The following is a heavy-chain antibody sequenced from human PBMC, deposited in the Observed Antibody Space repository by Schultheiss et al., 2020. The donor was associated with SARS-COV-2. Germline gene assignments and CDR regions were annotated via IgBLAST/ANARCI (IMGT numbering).Heavy chain of an antibody. CDR2: IYHSGST. CDR3: ARGYDSSGYYYPFDY. J-gene: IGHJ4*02. Sequence: SETLSLTCTVSGGSISSGGYYWSWIRQPPGKGLEWIGYIYHSGSTYYNPSLKSRVTISVDRSKNQFSLKLSSVTAADTAVYYCARGYDSSGYYYPFDYWGQGTLVTVSS. V-gene: IGHV4-30-2*01. CDR1: GGSISSGGYY. D-gene: IGHD3-22*01.